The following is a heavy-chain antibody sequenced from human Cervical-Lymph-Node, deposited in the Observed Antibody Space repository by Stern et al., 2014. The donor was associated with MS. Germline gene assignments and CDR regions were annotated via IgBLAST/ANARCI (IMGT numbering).Heavy chain of an antibody. J-gene: IGHJ6*02. CDR3: ATNRPHYYYYDVDV. CDR2: IITILGKA. V-gene: IGHV1-69*01. CDR1: GCTFSNYA. Sequence: VQLGQSGGEVKKPGSSVRVSCKASGCTFSNYAFTWLRQAPGQGLEWMGGIITILGKANSAQNCPGRLPITADESTSTAYMALNSLGSEDTAVYYCATNRPHYYYYDVDVWGQGTTVTVSS.